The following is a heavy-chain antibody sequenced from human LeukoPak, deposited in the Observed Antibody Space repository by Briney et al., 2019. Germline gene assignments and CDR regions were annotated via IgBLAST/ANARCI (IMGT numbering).Heavy chain of an antibody. CDR2: IDTRGSIT. CDR3: ARGRSPPAEDTADY. V-gene: IGHV3-11*04. J-gene: IGHJ4*02. D-gene: IGHD2-15*01. Sequence: PGGSLGPSCAASGFHFSDYYMAWIRQAPGKGLEWVSDIDTRGSITYYADSVKGRFTISRDNTESSLYLLMNSLRAEDTAVYYCARGRSPPAEDTADYWGQGILVTVSS. CDR1: GFHFSDYY.